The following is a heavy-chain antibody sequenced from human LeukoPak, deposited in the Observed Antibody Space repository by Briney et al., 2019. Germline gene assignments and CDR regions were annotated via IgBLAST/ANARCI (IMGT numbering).Heavy chain of an antibody. Sequence: GEFLKISCKGSGYIFTNSWIGWVRQMPGKGLEWMGIISPGNSDTRYSPSFQGQVTISADKSISTAYLQWSSLKASGTAMYYCATESYGSGRNWGQGTLVTVSS. CDR3: ATESYGSGRN. J-gene: IGHJ4*02. CDR2: ISPGNSDT. CDR1: GYIFTNSW. V-gene: IGHV5-51*01. D-gene: IGHD3-10*01.